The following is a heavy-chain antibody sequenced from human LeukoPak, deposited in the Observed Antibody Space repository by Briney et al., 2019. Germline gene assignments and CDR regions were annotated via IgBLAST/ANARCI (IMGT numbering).Heavy chain of an antibody. Sequence: ASVKVSCKASGYTFTNYAISWVRQAPGQGLEWMGWISAYNGNTNYAQRLQGRVTMTTDTSTSTAYMELRSLRSDDAAVYYCARDGSGVWFDYWGQGTLVTVSS. CDR3: ARDGSGVWFDY. V-gene: IGHV1-18*01. CDR1: GYTFTNYA. CDR2: ISAYNGNT. J-gene: IGHJ4*02. D-gene: IGHD3-10*01.